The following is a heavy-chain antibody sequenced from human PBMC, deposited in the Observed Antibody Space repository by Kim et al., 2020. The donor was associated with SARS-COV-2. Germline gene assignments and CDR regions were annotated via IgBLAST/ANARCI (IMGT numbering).Heavy chain of an antibody. V-gene: IGHV6-1*01. CDR3: ARDPDYVVGYYFDY. Sequence: AVSVKSRITLTPSTTKNQFSLRMNSVTPEDTAVYYCARDPDYVVGYYFDYWGQGTLVTVSS. J-gene: IGHJ4*02. D-gene: IGHD3-16*01.